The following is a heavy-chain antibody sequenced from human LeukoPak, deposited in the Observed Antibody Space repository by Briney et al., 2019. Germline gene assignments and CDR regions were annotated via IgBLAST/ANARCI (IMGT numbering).Heavy chain of an antibody. CDR1: GGSISSYY. J-gene: IGHJ4*02. D-gene: IGHD3-10*01. V-gene: IGHV4-59*01. CDR3: ARGGFGELSGY. Sequence: SETLSLTCTLSGGSISSYYWSWIRQPPGKGLEWIGYIYYSGSTNYNPSLKSRVTISVDTSKNQFSLKLSSVTAADTAVYYCARGGFGELSGYWGQGTLVTVSS. CDR2: IYYSGST.